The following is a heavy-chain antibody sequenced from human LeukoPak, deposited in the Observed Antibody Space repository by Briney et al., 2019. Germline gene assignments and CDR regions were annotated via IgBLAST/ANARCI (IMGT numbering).Heavy chain of an antibody. Sequence: ASVKVFCKASGYTFTSYGISWVRQAPGQGLEWMGWISAYNGNTNYAQKPQGRVTMTTDTSTSTAYMELRSLRSDDTAVYYCARVFGIDYYDIGGGMDVWGQGTTVTVSS. CDR3: ARVFGIDYYDIGGGMDV. CDR1: GYTFTSYG. D-gene: IGHD3-22*01. V-gene: IGHV1-18*01. CDR2: ISAYNGNT. J-gene: IGHJ6*02.